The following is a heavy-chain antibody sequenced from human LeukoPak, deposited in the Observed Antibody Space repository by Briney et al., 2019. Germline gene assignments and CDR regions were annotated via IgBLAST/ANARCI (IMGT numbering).Heavy chain of an antibody. CDR1: GFTFSSYG. D-gene: IGHD2-2*01. J-gene: IGHJ4*02. V-gene: IGHV3-30*03. CDR2: ISYDGSNK. CDR3: AREVPDIVVVPAASDY. Sequence: GGSLRLSCAASGFTFSSYGMHWVRQAPGKGLEWVAVISYDGSNKYYADSVKGRFTISRDNSKNTLYLQMNSLRAEDTAVYYCAREVPDIVVVPAASDYWGQGTLVTVSS.